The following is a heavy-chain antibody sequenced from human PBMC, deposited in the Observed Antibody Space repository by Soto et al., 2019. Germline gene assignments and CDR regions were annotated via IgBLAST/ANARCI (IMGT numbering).Heavy chain of an antibody. D-gene: IGHD3-16*02. CDR1: GGSISSGGYS. Sequence: PSETLSLTCAVSGGSISSGGYSWSWIRQPPGKGLEWIGYIYHSGSTYYNPSLKSRVTISVDRSKNQFSLKLSSVTAADTAVYYCARDKGYDYVWGSYRYTPPSYFDYWGQGTLVTVSS. V-gene: IGHV4-30-2*01. CDR3: ARDKGYDYVWGSYRYTPPSYFDY. J-gene: IGHJ4*02. CDR2: IYHSGST.